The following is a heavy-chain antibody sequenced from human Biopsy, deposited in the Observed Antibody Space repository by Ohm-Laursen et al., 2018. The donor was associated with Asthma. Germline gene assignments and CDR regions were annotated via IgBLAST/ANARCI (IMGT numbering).Heavy chain of an antibody. CDR3: ARDLGIVGATPDGFNI. V-gene: IGHV4-30-4*01. J-gene: IGHJ3*02. Sequence: SQTLSLTCTVSGGSTSSEDYYWTWIRQPPGKGLEWVGYVYSSGSTYYNPSLDSRVMISLDTSKNQFSLSLSSVTAADTAVHFCARDLGIVGATPDGFNIWGQGTLVTVSS. CDR2: VYSSGST. D-gene: IGHD1-26*01. CDR1: GGSTSSEDYY.